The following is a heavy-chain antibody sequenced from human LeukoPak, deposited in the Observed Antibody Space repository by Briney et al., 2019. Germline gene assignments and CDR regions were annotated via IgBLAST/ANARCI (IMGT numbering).Heavy chain of an antibody. Sequence: SETLSLTCTVSGGSISSSSYYWGWIRQPPGKGLEWIGSIYYSGSTYYNPSLKSRVTISVGTSKNQFSLKLSSVTAADTAVYYCARQQSGAHWGQGTLVTVSS. CDR3: ARQQSGAH. CDR2: IYYSGST. CDR1: GGSISSSSYY. D-gene: IGHD7-27*01. V-gene: IGHV4-39*01. J-gene: IGHJ4*02.